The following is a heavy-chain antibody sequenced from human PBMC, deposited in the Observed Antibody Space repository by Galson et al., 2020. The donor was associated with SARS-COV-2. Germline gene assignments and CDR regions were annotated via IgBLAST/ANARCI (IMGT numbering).Heavy chain of an antibody. CDR2: ISYGGIHK. V-gene: IGHV3-30-3*01. Sequence: GGSLRLSCAASGFTFTTYPMHWVRQAPGKGLEWVAVISYGGIHKQYADSVKGRFTISRDNSKNTVHLQMSNLRPEDTAVYYCARESSGDGYYYGMDGWGQGTTGAV. J-gene: IGHJ6*02. CDR1: GFTFTTYP. CDR3: ARESSGDGYYYGMDG.